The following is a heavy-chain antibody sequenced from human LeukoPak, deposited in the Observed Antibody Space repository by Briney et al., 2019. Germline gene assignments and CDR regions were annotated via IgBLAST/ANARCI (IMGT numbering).Heavy chain of an antibody. CDR3: ARDDYGDYDWYFDL. CDR1: GGSISSGSYY. V-gene: IGHV4-39*07. Sequence: SETLSLTCTVSGGSISSGSYYWSWIRQPAGKGLEWIGSIYYSGSTYYNPSLKSRVTISVDTSKNQFSLKLSSVTAADTAVYYCARDDYGDYDWYFDLWGRGTLVTVSS. CDR2: IYYSGST. D-gene: IGHD4-17*01. J-gene: IGHJ2*01.